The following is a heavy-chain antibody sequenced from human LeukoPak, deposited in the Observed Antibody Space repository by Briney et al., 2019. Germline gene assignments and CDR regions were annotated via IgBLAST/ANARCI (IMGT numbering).Heavy chain of an antibody. J-gene: IGHJ6*03. D-gene: IGHD1-26*01. CDR3: AKALRRIVGATKGMDV. Sequence: GGSLRLSCAASGFTFSSYGMHWVRQAPGKGLEWVAFIRYDGSNKYYADSVKGRFTISRDNSKNTLYLQMNSLRAEDTAVYYCAKALRRIVGATKGMDVWGKGTTVTVSS. CDR1: GFTFSSYG. CDR2: IRYDGSNK. V-gene: IGHV3-30*02.